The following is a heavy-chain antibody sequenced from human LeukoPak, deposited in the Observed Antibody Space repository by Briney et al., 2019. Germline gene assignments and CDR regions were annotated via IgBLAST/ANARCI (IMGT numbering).Heavy chain of an antibody. V-gene: IGHV4-39*01. D-gene: IGHD6-13*01. J-gene: IGHJ6*03. Sequence: SETLSLTCTVSGGSISSSSYYWGWIRQPPGKGLEWIGSIYYSGSTYHNPSLKSRVTISVDTSKNQFSLKLSSVTAADTAVYYCASPYPIAAAGNPPPMDVWGKGTTVTVSS. CDR3: ASPYPIAAAGNPPPMDV. CDR1: GGSISSSSYY. CDR2: IYYSGST.